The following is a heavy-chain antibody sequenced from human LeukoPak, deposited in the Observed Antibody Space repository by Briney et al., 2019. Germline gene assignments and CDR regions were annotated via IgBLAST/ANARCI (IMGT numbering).Heavy chain of an antibody. CDR2: IYYSGST. CDR1: GGSISSSSYY. J-gene: IGHJ4*02. D-gene: IGHD6-13*01. Sequence: SETLSLTCTVSGGSISSSSYYWGWIRQPPGKGLEWIGSIYYSGSTYYNPSLKSRVTISVDTSKNRFSLKLSSVTAADTAVYYCARHKIAEYYFDYWGQGTLVTVSS. V-gene: IGHV4-39*01. CDR3: ARHKIAEYYFDY.